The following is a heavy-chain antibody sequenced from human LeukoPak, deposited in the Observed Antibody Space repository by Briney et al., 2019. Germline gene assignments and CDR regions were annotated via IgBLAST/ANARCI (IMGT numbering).Heavy chain of an antibody. Sequence: PGGSLRLSCAASGFTFSSYGMHWVRRAPGKGLEWVAVISYDGSIKYYADSVKGRFTISRDNSKNTLYLQMNSLRPEDTAVYSCARDLYGSWGQGTLVTVSS. CDR2: ISYDGSIK. CDR1: GFTFSSYG. D-gene: IGHD4-17*01. CDR3: ARDLYGS. V-gene: IGHV3-30*03. J-gene: IGHJ4*02.